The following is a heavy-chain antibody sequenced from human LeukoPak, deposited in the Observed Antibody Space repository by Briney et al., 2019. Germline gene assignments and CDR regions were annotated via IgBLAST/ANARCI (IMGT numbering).Heavy chain of an antibody. V-gene: IGHV1-69*04. Sequence: SVKVSCKASGGTFSSYAISWVRQAPGQGLEWMGRIIPILGIANYAQKFQGRVTITADKSTSTAYMELSSLRSEDTAVYYCAKGGKSYYDSSCYYYSDYWGQGTLVTVSS. D-gene: IGHD3-22*01. CDR2: IIPILGIA. J-gene: IGHJ4*02. CDR3: AKGGKSYYDSSCYYYSDY. CDR1: GGTFSSYA.